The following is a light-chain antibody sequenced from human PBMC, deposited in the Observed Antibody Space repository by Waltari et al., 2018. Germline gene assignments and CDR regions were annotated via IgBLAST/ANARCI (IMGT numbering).Light chain of an antibody. CDR1: QSMSSQ. CDR2: GAS. CDR3: QQYHESPPIT. V-gene: IGKV3-15*01. Sequence: EIVMTQSPATLSVSPGERATLSCMSSQSMSSQLAWYQQKPGQAPRLLIYGASTRATGSPARFSGSGSGTEFTLTISSLQSEDFAVYFCQQYHESPPITFGPGTKVDIK. J-gene: IGKJ3*01.